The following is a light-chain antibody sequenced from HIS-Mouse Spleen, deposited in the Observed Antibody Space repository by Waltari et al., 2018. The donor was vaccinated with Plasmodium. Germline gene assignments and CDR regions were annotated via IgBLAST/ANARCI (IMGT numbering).Light chain of an antibody. V-gene: IGLV3-1*01. CDR3: QAWDSSTVV. Sequence: SYELTQPPSVSVSPGQTASITCSGDKLGDKYACWYQQKPGQSPVLVISQDSKRPSGIPERFSCSNSGNTATLTISGTQAMDEADYYCQAWDSSTVVFGGGTKLTVL. J-gene: IGLJ2*01. CDR2: QDS. CDR1: KLGDKY.